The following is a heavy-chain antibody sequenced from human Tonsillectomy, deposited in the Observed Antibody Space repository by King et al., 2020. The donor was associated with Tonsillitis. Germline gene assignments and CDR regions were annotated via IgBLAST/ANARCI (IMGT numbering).Heavy chain of an antibody. D-gene: IGHD3-22*01. CDR1: GFTFSSYA. Sequence: VQLVESGGGVVQPGRSLRLSCAASGFTFSSYAMHWVRQAPGKGLEWVAVISYDGSNKYYADSVKGRFTISRDNSKNTLYLQMNSLRAEDTAVYYCAKKRVKHHMIIVFFTAYSFDYWGQGTLVTVSS. V-gene: IGHV3-30-3*02. J-gene: IGHJ4*02. CDR2: ISYDGSNK. CDR3: AKKRVKHHMIIVFFTAYSFDY.